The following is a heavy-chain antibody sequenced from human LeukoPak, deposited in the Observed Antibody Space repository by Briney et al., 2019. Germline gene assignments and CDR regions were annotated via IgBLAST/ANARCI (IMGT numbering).Heavy chain of an antibody. CDR1: GGSFSGYY. CDR3: ARVEYLDYYDSSGYKGAFDI. V-gene: IGHV4-34*01. CDR2: INHSGST. J-gene: IGHJ3*02. Sequence: PSETLSLTCAVYGGSFSGYYWSWIRQPPGRGLEWIGEINHSGSTNYNPSLRSRVTISVDTSKNQFSLKLSSVTAADTAVYYCARVEYLDYYDSSGYKGAFDIWGQGTMVTVSS. D-gene: IGHD3-22*01.